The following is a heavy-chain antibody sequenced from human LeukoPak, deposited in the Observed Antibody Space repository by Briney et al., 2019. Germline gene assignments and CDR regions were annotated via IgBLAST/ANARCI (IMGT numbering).Heavy chain of an antibody. CDR3: ARGRDYDTYFDY. J-gene: IGHJ4*02. V-gene: IGHV3-53*01. CDR2: RQPGNVS. Sequence: GGSLRLSCTVSGFGVSSNHVAWVRQAPGKGLEWVSVRQPGNVSYYADSVKGRFATSADSSKNCLYLQMNNLRSEDTALYYCARGRDYDTYFDYWGQGTLVIVSS. D-gene: IGHD3-22*01. CDR1: GFGVSSNH.